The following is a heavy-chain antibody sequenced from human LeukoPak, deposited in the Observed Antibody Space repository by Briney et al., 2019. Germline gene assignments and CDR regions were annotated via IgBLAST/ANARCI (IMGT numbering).Heavy chain of an antibody. CDR3: AKSFLELEAYDYYMDV. J-gene: IGHJ6*03. D-gene: IGHD1-7*01. CDR1: GFTFSRYG. CDR2: IWYDESNS. Sequence: GGSLTLSCAASGFTFSRYGMHWLRQAPGKGLEWVAVIWYDESNSYYADSVKGRFTISRDNSKKTLYLQMNSLRAEDTAVYYCAKSFLELEAYDYYMDVWGKGTTVTVSS. V-gene: IGHV3-33*06.